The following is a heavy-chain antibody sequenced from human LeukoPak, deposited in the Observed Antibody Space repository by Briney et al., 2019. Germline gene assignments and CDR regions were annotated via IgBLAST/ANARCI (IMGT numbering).Heavy chain of an antibody. Sequence: PSETLSLTCTVSGGSISSYYWSWIRQPPGKGLEWIGYIYYSGSTNYNPSLKSRVTLSVDTSKNQFSLKLSSVTAADTAVYYCARGPQFWSGYYYYYYGMDVWGQGTTVTVSS. CDR2: IYYSGST. CDR1: GGSISSYY. D-gene: IGHD3-3*01. J-gene: IGHJ6*02. V-gene: IGHV4-59*01. CDR3: ARGPQFWSGYYYYYYGMDV.